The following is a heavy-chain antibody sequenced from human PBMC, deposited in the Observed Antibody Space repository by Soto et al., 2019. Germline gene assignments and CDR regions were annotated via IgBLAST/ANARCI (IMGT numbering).Heavy chain of an antibody. CDR1: GVTVCSYS. D-gene: IGHD4-17*01. Sequence: GGSPRICCVASGVTVCSYSMDGVRQEPGKGLEWVSYISSSSSTIYYADSVKGRFTISRDNAKNSLYLQMNSLRAEDTAVYYCASTFYGDYAYNYFDYWGQGTLVTVSS. V-gene: IGHV3-48*01. J-gene: IGHJ4*02. CDR2: ISSSSSTI. CDR3: ASTFYGDYAYNYFDY.